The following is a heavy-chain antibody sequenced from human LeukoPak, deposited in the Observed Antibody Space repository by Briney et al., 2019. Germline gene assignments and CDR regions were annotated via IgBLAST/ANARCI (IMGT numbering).Heavy chain of an antibody. CDR2: IYYSGNT. CDR3: ARVPVAGVDY. J-gene: IGHJ4*02. V-gene: IGHV4-59*11. D-gene: IGHD6-19*01. Sequence: ASETLSLTCTVSGDSMTNHYWSWIRQPPGKGLEWIGYIYYSGNTNYNPSVKSRVTISVDTSKNQFSLKLSSATTADTAVYYCARVPVAGVDYWGQGTLVTVSS. CDR1: GDSMTNHY.